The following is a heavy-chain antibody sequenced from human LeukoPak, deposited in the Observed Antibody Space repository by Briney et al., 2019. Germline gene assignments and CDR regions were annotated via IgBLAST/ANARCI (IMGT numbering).Heavy chain of an antibody. J-gene: IGHJ4*02. Sequence: SETLSLTCTVSGYSISSGYYWGWIRQPPGKGLEWIGSIYHSGSTYYNPSLKSRVTISVDTSKNQFSLKLSSVTAADTAVYYCARSILDTAMVLFDYWGQGTLVTVSS. V-gene: IGHV4-38-2*02. CDR3: ARSILDTAMVLFDY. CDR2: IYHSGST. D-gene: IGHD5-18*01. CDR1: GYSISSGYY.